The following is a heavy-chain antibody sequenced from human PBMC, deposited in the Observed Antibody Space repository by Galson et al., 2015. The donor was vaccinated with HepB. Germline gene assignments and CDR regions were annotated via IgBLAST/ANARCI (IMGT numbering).Heavy chain of an antibody. J-gene: IGHJ4*02. D-gene: IGHD3-16*01. CDR2: IRFDRSNK. V-gene: IGHV3-30*02. CDR1: GFTFSDYA. CDR3: AKDRPPHKLCYSFDY. Sequence: SLRLSCAASGFTFSDYAMHWVRQAPGKGLEWVAFIRFDRSNKFYADSVKGRFTISRVNYKNTLYLQMNSLRPEDTAVYYCAKDRPPHKLCYSFDYWGQGTLATVSS.